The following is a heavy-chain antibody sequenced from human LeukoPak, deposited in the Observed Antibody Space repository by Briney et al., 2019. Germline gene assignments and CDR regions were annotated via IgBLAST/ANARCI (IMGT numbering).Heavy chain of an antibody. Sequence: GGSLRLSCAASGFIFSDHYMDWVRQAPGKGLDWVGRSRNKANSYTTEYAASVKGRFTISRDDSKNSLYLQMSSLKTEDTAVYYCVRVISGSYDFDIWGQGTMVTVSS. CDR1: GFIFSDHY. CDR3: VRVISGSYDFDI. CDR2: SRNKANSYTT. J-gene: IGHJ3*02. V-gene: IGHV3-72*01. D-gene: IGHD1-26*01.